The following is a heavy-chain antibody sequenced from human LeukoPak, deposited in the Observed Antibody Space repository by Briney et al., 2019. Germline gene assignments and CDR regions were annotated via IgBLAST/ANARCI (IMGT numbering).Heavy chain of an antibody. D-gene: IGHD5-18*01. Sequence: SETLSLTCTVSGGSTSSYYWSWIRQPPGKGLEWIGYIYYSGSTNYNPSLKSRVTISVDTSKNQFSLKLSSVTAADTAVYYCARIADSYGLYYFDYWGQGTLVTASS. CDR3: ARIADSYGLYYFDY. CDR2: IYYSGST. CDR1: GGSTSSYY. J-gene: IGHJ4*02. V-gene: IGHV4-59*08.